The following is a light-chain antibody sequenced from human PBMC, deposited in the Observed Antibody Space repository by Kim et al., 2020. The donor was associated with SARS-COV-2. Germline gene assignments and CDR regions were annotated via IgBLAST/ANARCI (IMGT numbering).Light chain of an antibody. CDR3: QLLGSYPHT. CDR1: QGISSY. CDR2: AVS. J-gene: IGKJ4*01. V-gene: IGKV1-9*01. Sequence: QLTQSPSSLSASVGDRVTITCRASQGISSYVAWYQQKPGKAPKLLMYAVSTLHSGVPSRFSGSGSGTDFTLTITSLQPEDFASYYCQLLGSYPHTFGGGTKVDIK.